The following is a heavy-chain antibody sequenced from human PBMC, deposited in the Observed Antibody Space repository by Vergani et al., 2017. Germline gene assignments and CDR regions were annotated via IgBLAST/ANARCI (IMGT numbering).Heavy chain of an antibody. D-gene: IGHD6-6*01. CDR3: ARDGRAARTFDY. J-gene: IGHJ4*02. CDR2: IYYSGST. CDR1: GGSISSGGYY. V-gene: IGHV4-31*03. Sequence: QVQLQESGPGLVKPSQTLSLTCTVSGGSISSGGYYWSWIRQHPGKGLEWIGYIYYSGSTYYNPSLKSRVTISVDTSKNQFSLKLSAVTAEDTAVYYCARDGRAARTFDYWGQGTLVTVSS.